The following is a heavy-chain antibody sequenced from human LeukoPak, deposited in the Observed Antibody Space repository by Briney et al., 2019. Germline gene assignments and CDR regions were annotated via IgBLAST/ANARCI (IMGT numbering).Heavy chain of an antibody. CDR1: GFSFSSYA. CDR3: ARFHSSSWHDAFHI. CDR2: ITGRGDST. D-gene: IGHD6-13*01. V-gene: IGHV3-23*01. J-gene: IGHJ3*02. Sequence: GGSLRPSCAASGFSFSSYAMSGVRQAPPRGLEWVSGITGRGDSTYYAGSVKGRFTIYRDNAKNSLYLQMNSLRAEDTAVYYCARFHSSSWHDAFHIWGQGTMVTVSS.